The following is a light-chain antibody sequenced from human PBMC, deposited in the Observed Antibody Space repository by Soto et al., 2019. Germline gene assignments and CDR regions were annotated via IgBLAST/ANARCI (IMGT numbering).Light chain of an antibody. Sequence: EMVMTQSPATLSVSLGERATLSCRASQSVRTKLVWYQQKPGQAPRLLIYVASTRATGIPARFSGSGSGTEFTLTISSLQSEDFAVYYCQQHDQGWTFGHGNKVEIK. V-gene: IGKV3-15*01. CDR1: QSVRTK. CDR2: VAS. CDR3: QQHDQGWT. J-gene: IGKJ1*01.